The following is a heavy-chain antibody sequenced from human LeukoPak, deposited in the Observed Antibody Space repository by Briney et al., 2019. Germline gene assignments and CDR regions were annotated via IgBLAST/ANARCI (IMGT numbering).Heavy chain of an antibody. J-gene: IGHJ4*02. V-gene: IGHV1-69*13. CDR2: IIPIFGTA. CDR3: ARASSDDTAMATPFAY. Sequence: ASVKASCKASGGTFSKYSINWVRQAPGQGLEWMGGIIPIFGTANYVQKFQGRVTITADESTRTAYMELSRLRSEDTAVYYCARASSDDTAMATPFAYWGQGTLVTVSS. D-gene: IGHD5-18*01. CDR1: GGTFSKYS.